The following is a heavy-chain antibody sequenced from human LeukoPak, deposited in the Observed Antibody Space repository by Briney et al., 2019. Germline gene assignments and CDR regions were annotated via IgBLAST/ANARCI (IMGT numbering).Heavy chain of an antibody. CDR3: ARDLNVAYSSGWTDY. V-gene: IGHV1-18*04. Sequence: GASVKVSCKASGYTFTSYGISWVRQAPGQGLEWMGWISAYNGNTNYAQKLQGRVTMTTDTSTSTAYMELRSLRSDDTAVYYCARDLNVAYSSGWTDYWGRGTLVTVSS. CDR1: GYTFTSYG. CDR2: ISAYNGNT. J-gene: IGHJ4*02. D-gene: IGHD6-19*01.